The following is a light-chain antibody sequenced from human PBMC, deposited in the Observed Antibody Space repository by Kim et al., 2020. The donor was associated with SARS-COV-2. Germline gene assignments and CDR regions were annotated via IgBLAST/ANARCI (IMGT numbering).Light chain of an antibody. Sequence: VAPGQTASITCTGDKLGDKYACWYQQKPGPAPVVVIHQDSKRPSGIPERCSGSNSGNTATLTISGTQAMDEADYYCQAWDSSTVVFGGGTQLTVL. J-gene: IGLJ2*01. V-gene: IGLV3-1*01. CDR3: QAWDSSTVV. CDR1: KLGDKY. CDR2: QDS.